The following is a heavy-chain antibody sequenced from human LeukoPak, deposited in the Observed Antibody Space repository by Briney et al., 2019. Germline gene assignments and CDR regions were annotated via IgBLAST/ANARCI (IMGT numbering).Heavy chain of an antibody. J-gene: IGHJ5*02. CDR1: GYTFTGYY. D-gene: IGHD2-2*01. CDR2: INPNSGGT. Sequence: GASVKVSCKASGYTFTGYYMHWVRQAPGQGLEWMGWINPNSGGTNYAQKFQGRVTMTRDTSISTAYMELSRLRSDDTAVYYCARVEGGIVVVPAAMNGLWFDPWGQGTLVTVSS. CDR3: ARVEGGIVVVPAAMNGLWFDP. V-gene: IGHV1-2*02.